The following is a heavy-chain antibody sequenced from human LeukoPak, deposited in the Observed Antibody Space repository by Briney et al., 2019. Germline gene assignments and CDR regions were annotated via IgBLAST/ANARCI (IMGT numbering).Heavy chain of an antibody. CDR2: MNPNSGNT. CDR1: GYTFTNYD. CDR3: ARDAGGYSYYYMDV. V-gene: IGHV1-8*01. D-gene: IGHD2-2*02. Sequence: GASVKVSCKTSGYTFTNYDINWVRQATGQGLEWMGWMNPNSGNTGYAQKFQGRVTMTRNTSISTAYMELSSLRSEDTAVYYCARDAGGYSYYYMDVWGKGTTVTVSS. J-gene: IGHJ6*03.